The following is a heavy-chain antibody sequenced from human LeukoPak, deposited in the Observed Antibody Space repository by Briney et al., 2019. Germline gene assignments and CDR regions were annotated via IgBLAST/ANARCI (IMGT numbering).Heavy chain of an antibody. V-gene: IGHV4-4*02. CDR1: GGSISSSNW. Sequence: SETLSLTCAVSGGSISSSNWWSWVRQRQGKGLEWIGEIYHGGSTNYNPSLKSRVAMSVDRSRTQFSLQLSSVTAADTAVYYCAKGEDHGSGTVHFASWGQGTLVTASS. D-gene: IGHD3-10*01. CDR3: AKGEDHGSGTVHFAS. CDR2: IYHGGST. J-gene: IGHJ4*02.